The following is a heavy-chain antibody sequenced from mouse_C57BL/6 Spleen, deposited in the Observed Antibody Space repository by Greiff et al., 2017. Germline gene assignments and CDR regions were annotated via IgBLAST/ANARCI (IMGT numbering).Heavy chain of an antibody. V-gene: IGHV2-9-1*01. CDR3: ARNPDYDAAWFAY. J-gene: IGHJ3*01. Sequence: QVQLQQSGPGLVAPSPSLSITCTASGFSLTSYAISWVRQPPGKGLEWLGVIWTGGGTNYNTAHKSRLSISKDNSKSHVCLKMNSLQTDDTAGYYCARNPDYDAAWFAYWGQGTLVTVSA. CDR2: IWTGGGT. CDR1: GFSLTSYA. D-gene: IGHD2-4*01.